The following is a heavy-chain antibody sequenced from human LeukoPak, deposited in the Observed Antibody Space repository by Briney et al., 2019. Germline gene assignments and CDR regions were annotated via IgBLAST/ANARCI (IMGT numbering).Heavy chain of an antibody. CDR1: GGSISSYY. V-gene: IGHV4-59*01. D-gene: IGHD6-19*01. CDR3: ARGIAVAGDDAFDI. CDR2: IYYSGST. J-gene: IGHJ3*02. Sequence: SETLSLTCTVSGGSISSYYWSWIRQPQGQGLEWMGDIYYSGSTNYNPSLKSRVTISVDPSKNQFSLQLSSVTAADTAVYYCARGIAVAGDDAFDIWGQGTMVTVSS.